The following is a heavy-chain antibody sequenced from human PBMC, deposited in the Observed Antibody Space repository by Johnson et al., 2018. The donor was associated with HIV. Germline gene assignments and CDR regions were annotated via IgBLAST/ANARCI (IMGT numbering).Heavy chain of an antibody. CDR3: AKSTQATIARESGPYGAFDI. V-gene: IGHV3-30*18. CDR2: ISYDGSNE. Sequence: QVQLVESGGGVVRPGGSLRLSCAASGFTFSNAWMSWVRQAPGKGLEWVAVISYDGSNEYYADSVKGRFSISRDNSKNTLFPQMKTLRAEDTAVYFCAKSTQATIARESGPYGAFDIWGQGTMVTVSS. CDR1: GFTFSNAW. J-gene: IGHJ3*02. D-gene: IGHD3-10*01.